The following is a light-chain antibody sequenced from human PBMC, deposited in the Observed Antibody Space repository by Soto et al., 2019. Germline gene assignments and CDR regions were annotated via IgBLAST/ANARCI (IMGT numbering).Light chain of an antibody. CDR3: SSYTTTTAWV. V-gene: IGLV2-14*01. CDR1: SSDVGAYKY. J-gene: IGLJ3*02. Sequence: QSALTQPASVSGSPGQSITISCTGSSSDVGAYKYVSWFQQHPGKAPKLIIYEVSNRPSGVSDRFSGSKSGNTASLTISGLQAKDEADYHCSSYTTTTAWVFGGGTKLTVL. CDR2: EVS.